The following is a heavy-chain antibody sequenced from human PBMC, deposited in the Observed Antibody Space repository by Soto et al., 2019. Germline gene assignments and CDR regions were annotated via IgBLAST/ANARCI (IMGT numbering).Heavy chain of an antibody. CDR1: GGTFSSYA. V-gene: IGHV1-69*13. J-gene: IGHJ4*02. CDR2: IIPIFGTA. D-gene: IGHD3-10*01. CDR3: ARHVLRGNYFDD. Sequence: ASVKVSCKASGGTFSSYAISWVRQAPGQGLEWMGGIIPIFGTANYAQKFQGRVTITADESTSTAYMELSSLRSEDTAVYYCARHVLRGNYFDDWGQGTLVTVSS.